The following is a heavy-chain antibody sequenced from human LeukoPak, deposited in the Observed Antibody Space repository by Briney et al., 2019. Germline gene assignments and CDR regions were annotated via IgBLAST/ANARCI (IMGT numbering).Heavy chain of an antibody. CDR2: IYHSGST. CDR3: ARSYCGGDCDSSLDY. CDR1: GGSISSSNW. J-gene: IGHJ4*02. Sequence: SGTLSLTCAVSGGSISSSNWWSWVRQPPGKGLEWIGEIYHSGSTNYNPSLKSRVTISVDKSKNQFSLKLSSVTAADTAVYYCARSYCGGDCDSSLDYWGQGTLVTVSS. D-gene: IGHD2-21*02. V-gene: IGHV4-4*02.